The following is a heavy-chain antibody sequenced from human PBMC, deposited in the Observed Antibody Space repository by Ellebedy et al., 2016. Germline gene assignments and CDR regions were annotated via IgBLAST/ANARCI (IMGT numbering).Heavy chain of an antibody. Sequence: ASVKVSCKASGYTFTTYGINWVRQAPGQGLEWMGWINTNTGKPTFAQGFTGRFVFSLDTSVNTAYLHISSLKAEDTAVYYCAHMTPNPSLWGQGTLVTVSS. CDR2: INTNTGKP. J-gene: IGHJ4*02. D-gene: IGHD2-8*01. CDR3: AHMTPNPSL. CDR1: GYTFTTYG. V-gene: IGHV7-4-1*02.